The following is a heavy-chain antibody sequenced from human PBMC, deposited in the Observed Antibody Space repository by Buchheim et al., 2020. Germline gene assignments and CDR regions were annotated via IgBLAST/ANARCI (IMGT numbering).Heavy chain of an antibody. CDR3: AKGIAAAGPRNYYYYYGMDV. CDR1: GFTFSSYG. D-gene: IGHD6-13*01. J-gene: IGHJ6*02. Sequence: QVQLVESGGGVVQPGRSLRLSCAASGFTFSSYGMHWVRQAPGKGLEWVAVIWYDGSNKYYADSVKGRFTISRDNSKNTLYLKMNSLRAEDTAVYYCAKGIAAAGPRNYYYYYGMDVWGQGTT. CDR2: IWYDGSNK. V-gene: IGHV3-33*06.